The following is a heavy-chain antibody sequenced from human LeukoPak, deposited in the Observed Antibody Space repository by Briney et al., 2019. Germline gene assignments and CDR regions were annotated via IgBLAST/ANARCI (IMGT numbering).Heavy chain of an antibody. J-gene: IGHJ5*02. V-gene: IGHV3-23*01. Sequence: GGTLRLSCAASGFTFSNYGMSWVRQAPGKGLEWVSTISGSGGRTYYADSVKGRFTISRDNSKNTLYLQMNSLRAEDTAVYYCAKDALYGSENWFDPWGQGTLVTVSS. D-gene: IGHD3-10*01. CDR2: ISGSGGRT. CDR1: GFTFSNYG. CDR3: AKDALYGSENWFDP.